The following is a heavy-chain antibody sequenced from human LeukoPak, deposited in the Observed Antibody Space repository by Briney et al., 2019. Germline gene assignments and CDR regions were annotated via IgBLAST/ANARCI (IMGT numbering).Heavy chain of an antibody. V-gene: IGHV1-2*02. CDR2: INPNSGGT. CDR1: GYTFTGYY. Sequence: GASVKVSCKASGYTFTGYYMHWVRQAPGQGLEWMGWINPNSGGTNYAQKFQGRVTMTRDTSISTAYMELSRLRSDDTAVYYCARDHPRATFGVVISYGMDVWGQGTTVTVSS. CDR3: ARDHPRATFGVVISYGMDV. D-gene: IGHD3-3*01. J-gene: IGHJ6*02.